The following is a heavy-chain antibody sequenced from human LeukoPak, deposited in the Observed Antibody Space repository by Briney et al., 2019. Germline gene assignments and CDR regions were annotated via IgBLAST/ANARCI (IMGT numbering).Heavy chain of an antibody. D-gene: IGHD6-19*01. Sequence: GGSLRLFCAASGFTFSSYGMHWVRQAPGKGLEWVAVISYDGSNKYYADSVKGRFTISRDNSKNTLYLQMNSLRAEDTAVYYCAKEVGYSSGRYAPYYFDYWGQGTLVTVSS. J-gene: IGHJ4*02. CDR2: ISYDGSNK. V-gene: IGHV3-30*18. CDR1: GFTFSSYG. CDR3: AKEVGYSSGRYAPYYFDY.